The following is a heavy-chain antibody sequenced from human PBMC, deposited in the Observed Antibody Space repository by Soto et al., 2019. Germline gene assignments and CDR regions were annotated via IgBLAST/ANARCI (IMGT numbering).Heavy chain of an antibody. J-gene: IGHJ5*02. Sequence: PSETLSLTCAFSSGSISSSNWWIWVRQPPGKGLEWIGEIYHSGSTNYNPSLKSRVTISVDKSKNQFSLKLSSVTAADTAVYYCARVVLRRWFDPWGQGTLVTVSS. CDR3: ARVVLRRWFDP. V-gene: IGHV4-4*02. D-gene: IGHD2-15*01. CDR1: SGSISSSNW. CDR2: IYHSGST.